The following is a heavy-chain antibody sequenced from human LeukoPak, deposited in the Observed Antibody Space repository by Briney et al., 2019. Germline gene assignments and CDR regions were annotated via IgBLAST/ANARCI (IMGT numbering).Heavy chain of an antibody. V-gene: IGHV4-61*01. Sequence: PSETLSLTCTVSGGSVSSGSYYWSRIRQPPGKGLEWIGYIYYSGSTNYNPSLKSRVTISVDTSKNQFSLKLSSVTAADTAVYYCATGYSSSCLDYWGQGTLATVSS. J-gene: IGHJ4*02. CDR1: GGSVSSGSYY. CDR2: IYYSGST. D-gene: IGHD6-13*01. CDR3: ATGYSSSCLDY.